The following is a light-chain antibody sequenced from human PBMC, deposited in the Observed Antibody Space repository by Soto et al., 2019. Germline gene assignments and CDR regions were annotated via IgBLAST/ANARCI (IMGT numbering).Light chain of an antibody. Sequence: EIVLTQSPATLSLSPWERATLSCRASQSFRSHLAWYQHKPGQATRLLIYDASIRSTGIPARFSGSGSGTDFTITISSFEPEDFAVYYCQQRSEWPPITFGQGTRLEIK. J-gene: IGKJ5*01. CDR3: QQRSEWPPIT. CDR2: DAS. V-gene: IGKV3-11*01. CDR1: QSFRSH.